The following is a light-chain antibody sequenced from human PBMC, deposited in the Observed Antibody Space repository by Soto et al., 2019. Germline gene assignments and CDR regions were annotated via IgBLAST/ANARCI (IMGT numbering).Light chain of an antibody. V-gene: IGLV2-14*01. CDR2: EVS. Sequence: QSVLTQPASVSGSPGQSITISCTRTSSDVGGYKYVSWYQQHPGKAPKLMIYEVSNRPSGVSNRFSGSKSGNTASLTISGLQAEDEADYYCTSYTSSNTLYVFGTGTKVTV. CDR3: TSYTSSNTLYV. CDR1: SSDVGGYKY. J-gene: IGLJ1*01.